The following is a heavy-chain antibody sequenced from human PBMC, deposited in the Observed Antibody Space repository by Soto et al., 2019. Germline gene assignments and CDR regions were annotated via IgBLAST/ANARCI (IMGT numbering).Heavy chain of an antibody. V-gene: IGHV4-34*01. Sequence: QVQLQQWGAGLLKPSETLSLTCAVYGGSFSGYYWSWIRQPPGKGLEWIGEINHSGSTNYNPSLKSRVTISVDTSKNQFSLKLSSVTAADTAVYYCARSNYGYFDYWGQGTLVTVSS. CDR2: INHSGST. D-gene: IGHD4-4*01. CDR1: GGSFSGYY. CDR3: ARSNYGYFDY. J-gene: IGHJ4*02.